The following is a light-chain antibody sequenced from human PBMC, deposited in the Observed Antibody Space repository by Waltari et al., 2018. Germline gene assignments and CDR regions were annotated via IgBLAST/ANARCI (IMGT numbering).Light chain of an antibody. CDR1: HFNLGSQT. V-gene: IGLV1-44*01. Sequence: SVLTQPPSASGTPGQTVTISGYGSHFNLGSQTVTWYQQLPATAPKLLIYSDYPRPSGVPDLFSASKSGTSASLAISGLQSEDDADYYCSSWDDRLSGVVFGEGTKLTVL. CDR3: SSWDDRLSGVV. J-gene: IGLJ3*02. CDR2: SDY.